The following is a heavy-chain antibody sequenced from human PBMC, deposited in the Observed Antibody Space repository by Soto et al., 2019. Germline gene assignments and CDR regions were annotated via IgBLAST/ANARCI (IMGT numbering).Heavy chain of an antibody. Sequence: DEQLVESGGGSLQPGGSLRLSCAASGFSFRNYAMTWVRQSPGKGLEWVSLISSGGGSTNYADSVKGRFTISRDNSQIVPYLQMTGLGGEDTALYYCAKVKGGLERVYGMDACGQGAMVIVSS. D-gene: IGHD3-10*01. J-gene: IGHJ6*02. CDR2: ISSGGGST. V-gene: IGHV3-23*04. CDR1: GFSFRNYA. CDR3: AKVKGGLERVYGMDA.